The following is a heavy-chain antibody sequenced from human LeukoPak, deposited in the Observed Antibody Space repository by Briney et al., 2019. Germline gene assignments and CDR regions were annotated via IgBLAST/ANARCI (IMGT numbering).Heavy chain of an antibody. CDR1: GFTFSSYA. CDR2: IRGSGDTT. Sequence: PGGSLRLSCAASGFTFSSYAMSWVRQAPGGGLEWVSAIRGSGDTTYHADSVKGRFTISRDNSEIRLSLQMDSLRAEDTAVYFCAKDTTAWWYHRAYMDVWGKGTTVTVSS. CDR3: AKDTTAWWYHRAYMDV. D-gene: IGHD2-15*01. J-gene: IGHJ6*03. V-gene: IGHV3-23*01.